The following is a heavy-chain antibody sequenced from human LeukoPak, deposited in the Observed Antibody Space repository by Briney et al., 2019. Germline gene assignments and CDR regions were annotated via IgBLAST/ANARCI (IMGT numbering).Heavy chain of an antibody. CDR2: IYSGGST. V-gene: IGHV3-53*01. Sequence: PGGSLRLSCAASGFTVSSNYMSWVRQAPGKGLEWVSVIYSGGSTYYADSVKGRFTISRDNAKNTLYLQMNSLRAEDTAVYYCARDRYYAVDVWGQGTTVTVSS. CDR1: GFTVSSNY. J-gene: IGHJ6*02. CDR3: ARDRYYAVDV.